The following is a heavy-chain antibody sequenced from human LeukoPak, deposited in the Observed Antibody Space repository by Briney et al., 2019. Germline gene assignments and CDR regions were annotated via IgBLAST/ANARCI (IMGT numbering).Heavy chain of an antibody. V-gene: IGHV3-66*01. CDR2: IYSGGST. Sequence: GGSLRLSCAVSGFTVSSNYMSWVRQAPGKGLEWVSVIYSGGSTYCADSVKGRFTISRDNAKNTLYLQMNSLRAEHTAVYHCARVGTARVLYYWGPGTLVTVSS. J-gene: IGHJ4*02. D-gene: IGHD5-18*01. CDR3: ARVGTARVLYY. CDR1: GFTVSSNY.